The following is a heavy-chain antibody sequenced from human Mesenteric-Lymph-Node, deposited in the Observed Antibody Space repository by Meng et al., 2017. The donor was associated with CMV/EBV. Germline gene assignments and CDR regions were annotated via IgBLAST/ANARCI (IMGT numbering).Heavy chain of an antibody. Sequence: SLKISCAASGFTFDDHGMNWVRQAPGKGLEWVSGISWNSGSIGYADSVKGRFTISRDNAKNSLYLQMNSLRAEDTALYYCAKAMGGVWAFDIWGQGTMVTVSS. CDR3: AKAMGGVWAFDI. D-gene: IGHD3-16*01. CDR1: GFTFDDHG. J-gene: IGHJ3*02. V-gene: IGHV3-9*01. CDR2: ISWNSGSI.